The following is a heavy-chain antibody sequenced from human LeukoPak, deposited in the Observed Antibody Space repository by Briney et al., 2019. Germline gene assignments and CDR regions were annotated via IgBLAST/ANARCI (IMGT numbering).Heavy chain of an antibody. CDR2: IKQDGSEK. V-gene: IGHV3-7*01. Sequence: GGSLRLSCAASGFTFSGFCMSWVRQTPGKGLEWVANIKQDGSEKYYVDSVKGRFTISRDNAKNSLSLQMNGLRVEDTAVYYCARAGSFWHYVYWGQGTLVTVSS. D-gene: IGHD1-7*01. CDR1: GFTFSGFC. J-gene: IGHJ4*02. CDR3: ARAGSFWHYVY.